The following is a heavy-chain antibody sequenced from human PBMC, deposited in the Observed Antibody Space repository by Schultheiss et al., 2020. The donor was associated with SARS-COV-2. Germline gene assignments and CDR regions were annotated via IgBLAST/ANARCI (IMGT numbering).Heavy chain of an antibody. CDR1: GFTFSSYA. Sequence: GGSLSLTCAASGFTFSSYAMSWVRQAPGKGLEWVSAISGSGGSTYYADSVKGRFTISRDNSKNTLYLQMNSLRAEDTAVYYCAKDGRYFDLGDYWGQGTLVTVSS. J-gene: IGHJ4*02. CDR3: AKDGRYFDLGDY. V-gene: IGHV3-23*01. D-gene: IGHD3-9*01. CDR2: ISGSGGST.